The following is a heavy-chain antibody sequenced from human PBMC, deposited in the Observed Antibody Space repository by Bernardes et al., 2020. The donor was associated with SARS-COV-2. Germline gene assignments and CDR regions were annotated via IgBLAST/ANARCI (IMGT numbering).Heavy chain of an antibody. V-gene: IGHV1-18*01. D-gene: IGHD3-3*01. CDR2: ISAYNGNT. J-gene: IGHJ6*02. CDR3: ASGLAYYDFWSGYYPTYYGMNF. CDR1: GYTFTSYG. Sequence: ASVKVSCKASGYTFTSYGISWVRQAHGQGLEWMGWISAYNGNTNYAQKLQGRVTMPTDTSTSTAYMELRSLRSDDTAVYYCASGLAYYDFWSGYYPTYYGMNFWGQGTTVTVSS.